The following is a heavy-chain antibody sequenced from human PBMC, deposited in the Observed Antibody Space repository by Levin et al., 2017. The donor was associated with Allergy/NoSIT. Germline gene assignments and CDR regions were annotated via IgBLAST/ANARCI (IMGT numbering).Heavy chain of an antibody. CDR1: GGSISSGSYH. Sequence: SETLSLTCTVSGGSISSGSYHWSWIRQPAGKGLEWIGRIYTSGSTNYNPSLKSRVTISVDTSKNQFSLKLSSVTAADTAVYYCARDPGYSDGKGFDCWGQGTQVTVSS. CDR2: IYTSGST. V-gene: IGHV4-61*02. D-gene: IGHD5-18*01. CDR3: ARDPGYSDGKGFDC. J-gene: IGHJ4*02.